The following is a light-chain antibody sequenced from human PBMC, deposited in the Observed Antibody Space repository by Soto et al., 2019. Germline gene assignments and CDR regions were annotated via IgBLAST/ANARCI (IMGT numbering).Light chain of an antibody. CDR1: SSNIGSNT. V-gene: IGLV1-44*01. CDR3: AAWDDSLNGPV. J-gene: IGLJ2*01. Sequence: QSVLTQPHSASGTPGQRVTICCSGSSSNIGSNTVNWYQQLPGTAPKLLIYSNNQRPSGVPDRFSGSKSGTSASLAISGLQSEDEADYYCAAWDDSLNGPVFGGGTKLTVL. CDR2: SNN.